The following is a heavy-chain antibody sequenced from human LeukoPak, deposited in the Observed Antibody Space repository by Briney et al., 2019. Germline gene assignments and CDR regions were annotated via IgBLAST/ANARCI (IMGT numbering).Heavy chain of an antibody. CDR3: ARKALDSGWDNWFGP. D-gene: IGHD6-19*01. J-gene: IGHJ5*02. V-gene: IGHV1-2*02. CDR2: VNPNSGGT. Sequence: ASVTVSCKASGYTFTDYYMHWVRQVPGQGLEWMGWVNPNSGGTNYAQKFRGRVTMTRDTSISTAYMELSRLTSDDTAVYYCARKALDSGWDNWFGPWGQGTLVTVSS. CDR1: GYTFTDYY.